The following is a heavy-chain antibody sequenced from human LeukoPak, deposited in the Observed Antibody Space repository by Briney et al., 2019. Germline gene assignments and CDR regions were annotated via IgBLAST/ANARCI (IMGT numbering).Heavy chain of an antibody. CDR3: VRPDRIFGVPAAFDA. CDR1: GGSFSDYP. J-gene: IGHJ3*01. D-gene: IGHD3-3*02. CDR2: IIPKFSAS. Sequence: LVKVSCKASGGSFSDYPLNCVRQAPGQGLEWLGGIIPKFSASNYAQAFQGRVTITADESTNTVYMEMSGLRPDDTAVYYCVRPDRIFGVPAAFDAWGQGTLVAVSS. V-gene: IGHV1-69*01.